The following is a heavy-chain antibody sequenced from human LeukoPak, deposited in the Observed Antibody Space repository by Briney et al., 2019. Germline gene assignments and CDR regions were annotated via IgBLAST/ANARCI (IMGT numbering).Heavy chain of an antibody. V-gene: IGHV4-59*01. D-gene: IGHD4-23*01. CDR2: IYYSGST. Sequence: PSETLSLTRTVSCGSIRRYYWRWIRQPPPKGLEWIGYIYYSGSTNYNPSLKSRVTISVDTSKNQFSLKLSSVTAADTAVYYCATADRGGNSRHWGQGTLVTVSS. J-gene: IGHJ4*02. CDR1: CGSIRRYY. CDR3: ATADRGGNSRH.